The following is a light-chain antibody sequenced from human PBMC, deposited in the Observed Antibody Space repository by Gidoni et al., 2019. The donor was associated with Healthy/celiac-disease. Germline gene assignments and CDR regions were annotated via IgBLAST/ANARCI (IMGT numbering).Light chain of an antibody. CDR1: QSISSY. J-gene: IGKJ4*01. CDR3: QQSYSTLALT. CDR2: AAS. Sequence: DIHMTQSPSSLSASVGDRVTITCRASQSISSYLNSYQQKPGKAPKLLIYAASSLQSGVPSRFSGSGSGTDFTLTISSMQPEDFATYYCQQSYSTLALTFGGGTKVEIK. V-gene: IGKV1-39*01.